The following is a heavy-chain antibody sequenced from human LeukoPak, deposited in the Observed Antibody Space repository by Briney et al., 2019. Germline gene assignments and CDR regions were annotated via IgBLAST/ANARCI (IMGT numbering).Heavy chain of an antibody. CDR2: ISAYNGNT. D-gene: IGHD3-3*01. V-gene: IGHV1-18*01. CDR3: ARSPPSGYPIYYYYYMDV. CDR1: GYTFTSYG. Sequence: ASVKVSCXASGYTFTSYGISWVRQAPGQGLEWMGWISAYNGNTNYAQKLQGRVTMTTDTSTSTAYMELRSLRSEDTAVYYCARSPPSGYPIYYYYYMDVWGKGTTVTVSS. J-gene: IGHJ6*03.